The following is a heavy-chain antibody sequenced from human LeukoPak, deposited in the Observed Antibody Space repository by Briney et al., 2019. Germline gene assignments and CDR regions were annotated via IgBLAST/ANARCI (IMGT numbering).Heavy chain of an antibody. D-gene: IGHD3-10*01. Sequence: GGSLRLSCAASGFTFSSYAMHWVRQAPGKGLEWVAVISYDGSNKYYADSVKGRFTISRDNSKNTLYLQMNSLRAEDTAVYYCARNVRGVIKSWFDPWGQGTLVTVSS. CDR1: GFTFSSYA. J-gene: IGHJ5*02. V-gene: IGHV3-30*01. CDR2: ISYDGSNK. CDR3: ARNVRGVIKSWFDP.